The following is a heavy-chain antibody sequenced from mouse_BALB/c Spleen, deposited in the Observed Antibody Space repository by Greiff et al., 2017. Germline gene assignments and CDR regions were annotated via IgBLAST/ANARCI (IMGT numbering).Heavy chain of an antibody. CDR2: ISSGGST. Sequence: DVHLVESGGGLVKPGGSLKLSCAASGFTFSSYAMSWVRQTPEKRLEWVASISSGGSTYYPDSVKGRFTISRDNARNILYLQMSSLRSEDTAMYYCARGTTVVATRIYYAMDYWGQGTSVTVSS. J-gene: IGHJ4*01. V-gene: IGHV5-6-5*01. CDR1: GFTFSSYA. D-gene: IGHD1-1*01. CDR3: ARGTTVVATRIYYAMDY.